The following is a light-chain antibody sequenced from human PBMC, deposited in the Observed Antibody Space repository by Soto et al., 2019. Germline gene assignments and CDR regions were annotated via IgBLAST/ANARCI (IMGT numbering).Light chain of an antibody. V-gene: IGLV2-14*01. J-gene: IGLJ1*01. Sequence: QSALAQPASVSGSPGQSITISCTGTGSDFGNYKYVSWYQQHPGKAPKLIIFEVSNRPSGVSDRFSGSKSGNTASLTISGLQAEDEADYYCGSYTSISSLGVFGTGTKVTVL. CDR1: GSDFGNYKY. CDR2: EVS. CDR3: GSYTSISSLGV.